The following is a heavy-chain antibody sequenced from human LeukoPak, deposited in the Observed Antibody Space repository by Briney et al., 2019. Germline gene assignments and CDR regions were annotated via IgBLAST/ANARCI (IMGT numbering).Heavy chain of an antibody. Sequence: SETLSLTCTVSGGSISSGSYYCGWLRQPPGKGLQWIGPVYYSGSIFYNSSLKSRVTISGDTSKNQFSLKLSSVTAADTAVYYWARQAYGVPFQHWGQGTLVTVSS. J-gene: IGHJ1*01. V-gene: IGHV4-39*01. CDR2: VYYSGSI. CDR3: ARQAYGVPFQH. CDR1: GGSISSGSYY. D-gene: IGHD3-3*01.